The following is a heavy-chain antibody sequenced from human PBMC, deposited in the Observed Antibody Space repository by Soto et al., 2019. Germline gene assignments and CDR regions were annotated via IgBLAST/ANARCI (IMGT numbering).Heavy chain of an antibody. V-gene: IGHV3-23*01. Sequence: SLRLSCAASGFTFSSYVMSWVRQAPGKGPEWVSTIRGTGGTTNYADSVKGRFTISRDNSKNTLYLQMNSLRAEDTAVYYCAKGAYITRIVGSLDNWGQGTPVTVSS. CDR2: IRGTGGTT. J-gene: IGHJ4*02. CDR1: GFTFSSYV. D-gene: IGHD3-22*01. CDR3: AKGAYITRIVGSLDN.